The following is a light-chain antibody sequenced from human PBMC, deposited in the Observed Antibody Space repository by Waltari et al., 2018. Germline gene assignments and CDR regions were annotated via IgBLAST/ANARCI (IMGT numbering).Light chain of an antibody. J-gene: IGLJ2*01. CDR1: GPHIGGGYD. CDR3: QSYDRSLSVV. V-gene: IGLV1-40*01. CDR2: GNN. Sequence: QSALTQPPSVSGAQGRRVTIPCTGSGPHIGGGYDVHWYQHFPGTTPKLLLYGNNNRPSGVPDRFSASKTGTSASLAITGLQAEDEADYYYQSYDRSLSVVFGVGTKLTVL.